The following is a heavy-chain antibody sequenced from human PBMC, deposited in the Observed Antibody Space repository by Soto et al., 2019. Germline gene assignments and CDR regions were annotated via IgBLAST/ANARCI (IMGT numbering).Heavy chain of an antibody. CDR2: ISSSSSYI. CDR1: GFTFSNYA. J-gene: IGHJ4*02. CDR3: ARDSGYSYGPLDY. D-gene: IGHD5-18*01. V-gene: IGHV3-21*01. Sequence: PGGSLRLSCAASGFTFSNYAMSWVRQAPGKGLEWVSSISSSSSYIYYADSVKGRFTISRDNAKNSLYLQMNSLRAEDTAVYYCARDSGYSYGPLDYWGQGTLVTV.